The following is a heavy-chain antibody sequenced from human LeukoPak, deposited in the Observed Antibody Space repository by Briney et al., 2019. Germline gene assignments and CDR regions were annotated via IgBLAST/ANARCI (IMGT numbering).Heavy chain of an antibody. Sequence: TGGSLRLSCAASGFTFSSYAMSWVRQAPGKGLEWVSAISGSGGSTYYADSVKGRFTISRDNSKNTLYLQMNSLRTEATAVYYCAKEVAAAGYYYYGMDVWGEGTTVTVSS. CDR2: ISGSGGST. D-gene: IGHD6-13*01. J-gene: IGHJ6*04. V-gene: IGHV3-23*01. CDR1: GFTFSSYA. CDR3: AKEVAAAGYYYYGMDV.